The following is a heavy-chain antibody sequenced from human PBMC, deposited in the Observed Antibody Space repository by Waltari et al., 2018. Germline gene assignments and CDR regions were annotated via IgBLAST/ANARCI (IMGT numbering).Heavy chain of an antibody. D-gene: IGHD1-26*01. J-gene: IGHJ2*01. CDR3: ARENRAGWDRYFDL. CDR2: IYYSGST. CDR1: GGSLRSGDYY. Sequence: QVQLQESGPGLVQPSQTLSLTCTVSGGSLRSGDYYWSWIRQPPGKGLEWIAYIYYSGSTYYNPSLKSRITISLDTSRNQFSLNLSSVTAADTAVYYCARENRAGWDRYFDLWGRGTLVTVSS. V-gene: IGHV4-30-4*08.